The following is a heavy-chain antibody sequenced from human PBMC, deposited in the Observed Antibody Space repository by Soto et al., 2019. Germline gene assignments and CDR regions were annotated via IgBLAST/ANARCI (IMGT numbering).Heavy chain of an antibody. CDR1: GFSLITSGGG. Sequence: SGPTLVNPIESRRLTCTFSGFSLITSGGGVGWIRQPPGGALEWLALIYWNDDKRYSPSLKTRLTISKDTSKNQVVLTLTGMYPVDTGTYYCAHSPFYESSGYPDYWGQGTLVTVSS. CDR3: AHSPFYESSGYPDY. CDR2: IYWNDDK. D-gene: IGHD3-22*01. J-gene: IGHJ4*02. V-gene: IGHV2-5*01.